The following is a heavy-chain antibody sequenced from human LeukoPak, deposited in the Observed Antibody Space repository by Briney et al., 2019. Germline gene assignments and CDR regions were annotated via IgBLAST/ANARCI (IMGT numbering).Heavy chain of an antibody. Sequence: PGGSLRLSCAASGFTFSNYAMSWVRQAPGKGLEWIGEINHSGSTNYNPSLKSRVTISVDTSKNQFSLKLSSVAAADTAVYYCARVKQWLANWFDPWGQGTLVTVSS. CDR1: GFTFSNYA. J-gene: IGHJ5*02. D-gene: IGHD6-19*01. CDR2: INHSGST. V-gene: IGHV4-34*01. CDR3: ARVKQWLANWFDP.